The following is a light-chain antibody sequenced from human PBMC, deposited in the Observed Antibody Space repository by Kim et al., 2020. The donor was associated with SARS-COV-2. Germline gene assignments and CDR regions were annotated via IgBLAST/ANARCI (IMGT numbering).Light chain of an antibody. CDR2: RDN. CDR1: NIGTKN. Sequence: SVALGKTTRITCGGNNIGTKNVHWYQQKPGQAPVLVIYRDNNRPSGIPERFSGSNSGNTATLTISRAQAGDEADYYCQVWDSSTGVFGGGTQLTVL. CDR3: QVWDSSTGV. J-gene: IGLJ2*01. V-gene: IGLV3-9*01.